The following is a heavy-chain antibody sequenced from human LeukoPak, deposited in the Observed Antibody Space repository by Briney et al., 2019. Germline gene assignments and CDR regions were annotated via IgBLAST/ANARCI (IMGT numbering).Heavy chain of an antibody. CDR3: ARVPHYYDSSGYYYYYGMDV. CDR2: IYPGDSDT. V-gene: IGHV5-51*01. D-gene: IGHD3-22*01. CDR1: GYSFIIYW. J-gene: IGHJ6*02. Sequence: GESLKISCKDSGYSFIIYWIAWVRQMPGKGLEWMGTIYPGDSDTRYNPSFQGQVTISADKSISTAYLQWSSLKASDTAIYYCARVPHYYDSSGYYYYYGMDVWGQGTTVTVSS.